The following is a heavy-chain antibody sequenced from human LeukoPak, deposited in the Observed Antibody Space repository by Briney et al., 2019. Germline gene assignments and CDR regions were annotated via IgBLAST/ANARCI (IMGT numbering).Heavy chain of an antibody. J-gene: IGHJ3*02. D-gene: IGHD1-26*01. CDR2: FDPEGGET. Sequence: ASVKLSCKVSGYTLTELSMHWVRQAPGKGLEWMGGFDPEGGETIYAQKFQGRVTMTEDTSTDTAYMELSSLRSEDTAVYYCATDHTPYYAFDIWGQGTMVTVSS. CDR1: GYTLTELS. V-gene: IGHV1-24*01. CDR3: ATDHTPYYAFDI.